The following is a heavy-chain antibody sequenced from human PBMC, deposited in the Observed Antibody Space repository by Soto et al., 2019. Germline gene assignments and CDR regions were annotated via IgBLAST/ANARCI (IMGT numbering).Heavy chain of an antibody. J-gene: IGHJ5*02. D-gene: IGHD2-2*02. CDR2: ISAYSGNT. CDR1: GYTFTSYG. CDR3: ARDRYCSSTSCYTPYNWFDP. V-gene: IGHV1-18*01. Sequence: GASVKVSCKASGYTFTSYGISWVRQAPGQGLEWMGWISAYSGNTNYAQKLQGRVTMTTDTSTSTAYMELRSLRSDDTAVYYCARDRYCSSTSCYTPYNWFDPWGQGTLVTVSS.